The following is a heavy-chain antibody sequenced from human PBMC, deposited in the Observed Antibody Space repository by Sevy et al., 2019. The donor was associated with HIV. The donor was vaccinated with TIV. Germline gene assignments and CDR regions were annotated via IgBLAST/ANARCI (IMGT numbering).Heavy chain of an antibody. Sequence: ASVKVSCKASGYTFTAYFLHWVRQAPGQGLEWMGRITPNIGAPNSAKKFQGGVTMTRDKSSSTAYMEVTRLKSDDTALYYCARASGPTAGAYFDSWGQGTLVTVSS. D-gene: IGHD3-10*01. CDR3: ARASGPTAGAYFDS. CDR1: GYTFTAYF. CDR2: ITPNIGAP. V-gene: IGHV1-2*06. J-gene: IGHJ4*02.